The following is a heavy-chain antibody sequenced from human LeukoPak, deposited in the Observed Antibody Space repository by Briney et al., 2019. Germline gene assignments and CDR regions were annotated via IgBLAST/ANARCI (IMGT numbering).Heavy chain of an antibody. CDR2: IMPVLDTG. V-gene: IGHV1-69*06. D-gene: IGHD1-1*01. CDR1: GGSLRRYV. CDR3: AARDNGNDLLSYHGMDV. Sequence: SVKVSCKASGGSLRRYVFAWVRQAPGQGLEWVGGIMPVLDTGSYAQGFQGRVTITADRSTSTAYMELRSLRPEDTALYYCAARDNGNDLLSYHGMDVWGNGTTVTVSS. J-gene: IGHJ6*04.